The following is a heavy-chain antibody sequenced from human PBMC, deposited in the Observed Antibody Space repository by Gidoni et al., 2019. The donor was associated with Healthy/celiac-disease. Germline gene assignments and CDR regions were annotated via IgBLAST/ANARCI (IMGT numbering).Heavy chain of an antibody. Sequence: EVQLVESGGGLVQPGGSLRLSCAASGFTFSSYSMNWVRQAPGKGLEWVSYISSSSSTIYYADSVKGRFTISRDNAKNSLYLQMNSLRDEDTAVYYCARDQVGFGGVIVTPVYYYGMDVWGQGTTVTVSS. CDR3: ARDQVGFGGVIVTPVYYYGMDV. V-gene: IGHV3-48*02. J-gene: IGHJ6*02. D-gene: IGHD3-16*02. CDR2: ISSSSSTI. CDR1: GFTFSSYS.